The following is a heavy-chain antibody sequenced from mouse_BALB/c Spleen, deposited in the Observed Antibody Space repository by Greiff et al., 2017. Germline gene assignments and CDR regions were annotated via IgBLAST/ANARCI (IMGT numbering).Heavy chain of an antibody. CDR1: GYSFTDYI. D-gene: IGHD1-1*01. V-gene: IGHV1-39*01. J-gene: IGHJ4*01. CDR2: INPYYGST. Sequence: VQLQQTGPELVKPGASVKISCKASGYSFTDYIMLWVKQSHGKSLEWIGNINPYYGSTSYNLKFKGKATLTVDKSSSTAYMQLNSLTSEDSAVYYCARMDYGSNYYAMDYWGQGTSVTVSS. CDR3: ARMDYGSNYYAMDY.